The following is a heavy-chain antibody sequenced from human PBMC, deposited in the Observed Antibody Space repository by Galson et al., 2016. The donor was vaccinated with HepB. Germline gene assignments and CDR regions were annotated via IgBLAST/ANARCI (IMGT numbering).Heavy chain of an antibody. V-gene: IGHV3-33*01. CDR2: TSREVNR. CDR3: VRDGYTDGRDAFDV. D-gene: IGHD3-16*02. J-gene: IGHJ3*01. Sequence: SLRLSCAASGFMINTFGLHWVRQTPGEGPEWVALTSREVNRFFRDSVKGRFTVSRDNSRNTVYLQMDSLRAEDTAVYYCVRDGYTDGRDAFDVWGRGTMVTVSS. CDR1: GFMINTFG.